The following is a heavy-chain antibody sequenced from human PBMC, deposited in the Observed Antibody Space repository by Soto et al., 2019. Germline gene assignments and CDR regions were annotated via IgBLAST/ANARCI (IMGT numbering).Heavy chain of an antibody. CDR3: VRDSGAKLSSS. CDR1: GGTFSSYR. CDR2: IVPIYRTA. V-gene: IGHV1-69*13. Sequence: SLKVSCKASGGTFSSYRINWVRQAPGQGLEWVGGIVPIYRTADYAQKFQGRVTITADESARTSYMEPRSLKSQDTAVYYCVRDSGAKLSSSWGQGTLVTVSS. D-gene: IGHD6-13*01. J-gene: IGHJ4*02.